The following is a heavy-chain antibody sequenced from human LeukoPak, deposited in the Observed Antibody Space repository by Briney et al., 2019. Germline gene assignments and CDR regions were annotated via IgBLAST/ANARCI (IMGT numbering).Heavy chain of an antibody. Sequence: GRSLRLSCAASGFTFSSYGMHWVRRAPGKGLEWVANIKQDGSEKNYVDSVKGRFTISRDNAKNSLYLQMNNLRVEDTAMYYCAGGTGFIIKDWGQGTLVTVSS. V-gene: IGHV3-7*03. CDR3: AGGTGFIIKD. D-gene: IGHD3-9*01. J-gene: IGHJ4*02. CDR2: IKQDGSEK. CDR1: GFTFSSYG.